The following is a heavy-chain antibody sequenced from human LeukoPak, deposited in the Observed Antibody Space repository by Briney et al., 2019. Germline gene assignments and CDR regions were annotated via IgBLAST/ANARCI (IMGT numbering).Heavy chain of an antibody. CDR2: ISGSGDST. CDR1: GFTFSSYA. D-gene: IGHD1-26*01. J-gene: IGHJ4*02. V-gene: IGHV3-23*01. CDR3: ARDRIWERVGSYFDY. Sequence: RAGGSLRLSCAASGFTFSSYAMNWVRQAPGKGLEWVSAISGSGDSTYYGDSVKGRFTISRDNSKNTLYLQMNSLRAEDTAVYYCARDRIWERVGSYFDYWGQGALVTVSS.